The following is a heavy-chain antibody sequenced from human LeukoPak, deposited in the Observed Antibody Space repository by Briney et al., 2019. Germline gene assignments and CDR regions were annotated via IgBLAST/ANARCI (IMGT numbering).Heavy chain of an antibody. V-gene: IGHV3-48*03. CDR1: GFTFSSYE. CDR2: ISSTGINT. D-gene: IGHD3-22*01. Sequence: GGSLRLSCAASGFTFSSYEMNWVRQAPGKGLEWVSYISSTGINTYYADSVKGRFTISRDNAKNSLYLQMNSLRAEDTAVYYCARAPYDSSGHWGQGTLVTVSS. J-gene: IGHJ4*02. CDR3: ARAPYDSSGH.